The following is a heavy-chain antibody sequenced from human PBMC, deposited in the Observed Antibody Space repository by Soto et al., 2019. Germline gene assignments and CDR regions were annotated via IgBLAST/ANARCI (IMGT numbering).Heavy chain of an antibody. V-gene: IGHV2-5*02. CDR2: VYWDDDK. CDR3: VYRVGEDDDY. CDR1: GFSLYSSGVD. J-gene: IGHJ4*02. Sequence: QITLKESGPTLVKPTQTLTLTCTFSGFSLYSSGVDVGWIRQPPGKALEWLALVYWDDDKRYSPSLKNRLNISKDSSKNQVVLTMTNMNPVDTATYYCVYRVGEDDDYWGQGTLVTVSS. D-gene: IGHD3-16*01.